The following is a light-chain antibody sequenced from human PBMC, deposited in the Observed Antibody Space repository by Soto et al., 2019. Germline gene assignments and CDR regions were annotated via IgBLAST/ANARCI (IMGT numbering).Light chain of an antibody. V-gene: IGLV2-14*01. Sequence: QSVLTQPASVSGSPGQSITISCTGSNSDVGGYHYVSWYQQYPDTAPKLIIYEVNNRPSGVSDRFSGSKSGNTASLTISGLQAEDEADYYCSSYTSSSTAVVFGGGTKLTVL. CDR2: EVN. J-gene: IGLJ2*01. CDR1: NSDVGGYHY. CDR3: SSYTSSSTAVV.